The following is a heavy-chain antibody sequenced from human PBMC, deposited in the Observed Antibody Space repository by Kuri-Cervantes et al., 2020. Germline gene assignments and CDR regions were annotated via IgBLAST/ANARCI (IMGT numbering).Heavy chain of an antibody. V-gene: IGHV4-34*01. CDR1: GGSISSYY. D-gene: IGHD4-23*01. Sequence: GSLRLSCTVSGGSISSYYWSWIRQPPGKGLEWIGEINHSGSTNYNPSLKSRVTISVDTSKNQFSLKLSSVTAADTAVYYCARGMGRLTVVKIDYWGQGTLVTVSS. J-gene: IGHJ4*02. CDR2: INHSGST. CDR3: ARGMGRLTVVKIDY.